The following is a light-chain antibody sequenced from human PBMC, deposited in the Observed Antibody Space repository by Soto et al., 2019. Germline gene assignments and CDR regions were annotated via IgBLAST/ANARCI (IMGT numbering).Light chain of an antibody. CDR2: GAF. V-gene: IGKV3-20*01. CDR3: QQYGSLIT. CDR1: QSLSSSY. Sequence: EIVLTKTPGTLSLSPGERATLSCRASQSLSSSYLAWHQQKPVQAPRLVIYGAFSRATGIPDRFSGSGSGTDFTLTISRLEPEDFAVYYCQQYGSLITFGQGTRLEIK. J-gene: IGKJ5*01.